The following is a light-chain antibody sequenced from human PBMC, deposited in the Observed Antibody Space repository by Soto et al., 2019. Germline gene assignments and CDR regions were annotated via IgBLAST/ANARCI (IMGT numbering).Light chain of an antibody. CDR2: EVT. CDR1: SSDVGGYNY. Sequence: QSALTQPASVSGSPGQSITISCTGTSSDVGGYNYVSWYQQYPGKAPKLMIYEVTNRPSGVSNRFSGSKSGNTASLTISGLQAEDGADYYCSSYTRTTGVVFGGGTKLTVL. CDR3: SSYTRTTGVV. J-gene: IGLJ2*01. V-gene: IGLV2-14*01.